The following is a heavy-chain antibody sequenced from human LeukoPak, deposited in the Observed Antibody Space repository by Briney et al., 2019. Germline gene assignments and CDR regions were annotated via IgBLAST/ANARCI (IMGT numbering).Heavy chain of an antibody. V-gene: IGHV6-1*01. CDR1: GDSVSSNSAA. CDR3: AREIAVAGRRPYNWFDP. D-gene: IGHD6-19*01. J-gene: IGHJ5*02. CDR2: TYYRSKWYN. Sequence: SQTLSLTCAISGDSVSSNSAAWNWIRQSPSRGLEWLGRTYYRSKWYNDYAVSVKSRITINPDTSKNQFSLQLNSVTPEDTAVYYCAREIAVAGRRPYNWFDPWGQGTLVTVSS.